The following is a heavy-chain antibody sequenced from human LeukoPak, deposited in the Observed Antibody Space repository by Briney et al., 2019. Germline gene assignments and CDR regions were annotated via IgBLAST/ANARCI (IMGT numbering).Heavy chain of an antibody. CDR2: IVVGSGNT. Sequence: ASVKVSCKASGFTFTSSVMQWVRQARGQRLEWIGWIVVGSGNTNYAQKFQERVTITKDKSTSTAYMELSSLRSEDTAVYYCAAGIGSRPEYFHYWGQGTLVTVSS. D-gene: IGHD1-26*01. CDR3: AAGIGSRPEYFHY. V-gene: IGHV1-58*02. CDR1: GFTFTSSV. J-gene: IGHJ1*01.